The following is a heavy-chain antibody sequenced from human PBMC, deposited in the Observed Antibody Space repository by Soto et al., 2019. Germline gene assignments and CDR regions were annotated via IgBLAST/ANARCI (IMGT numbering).Heavy chain of an antibody. D-gene: IGHD3-10*01. CDR3: ARATYTSGGSPTFAMDV. Sequence: ASVKVSCKASGYTFSSNAIHWVRQAPGQELEWMGWINGGNGYAQYSQNFQDRVTLTRDASASTTYMELSSLRSEDTAIFYCARATYTSGGSPTFAMDVWGQGTTVTVSS. CDR1: GYTFSSNA. J-gene: IGHJ6*02. V-gene: IGHV1-3*01. CDR2: INGGNGYA.